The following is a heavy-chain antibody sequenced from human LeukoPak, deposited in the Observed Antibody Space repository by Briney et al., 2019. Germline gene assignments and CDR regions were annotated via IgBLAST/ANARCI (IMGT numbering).Heavy chain of an antibody. D-gene: IGHD3-22*01. CDR2: IYYSGST. V-gene: IGHV4-59*08. CDR1: GGSISSYY. J-gene: IGHJ4*02. Sequence: SETLSLTCTVSGGSISSYYWSWIRQPPGKGLEWIGYIYYSGSTNYNPSLKSRVTISVDTSKNQFSLKLSSVTAADTAVYYCARHPPPEYYDSGGYYDYWGQGTLVTVSS. CDR3: ARHPPPEYYDSGGYYDY.